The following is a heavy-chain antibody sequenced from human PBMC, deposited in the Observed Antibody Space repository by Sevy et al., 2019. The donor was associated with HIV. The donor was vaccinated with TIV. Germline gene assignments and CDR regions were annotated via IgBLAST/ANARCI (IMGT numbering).Heavy chain of an antibody. D-gene: IGHD5-12*01. J-gene: IGHJ6*02. CDR1: GFTFSSYW. CDR3: ARDGDIVAALNYYGMDV. V-gene: IGHV3-7*01. CDR2: IKQDGSEK. Sequence: GGSLRLSCAASGFTFSSYWMSWVRQAPGKGLEWVANIKQDGSEKYYVDSVKGRFTISRDNAKNSLYLQMNSLRAEDTAVYYCARDGDIVAALNYYGMDVWGQGTTVTVSS.